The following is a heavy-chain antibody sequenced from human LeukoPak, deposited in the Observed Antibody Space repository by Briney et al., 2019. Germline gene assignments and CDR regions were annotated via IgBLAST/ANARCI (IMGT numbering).Heavy chain of an antibody. CDR2: ISWNSGSI. CDR1: GFTFGDYA. V-gene: IGHV3-9*01. J-gene: IGHJ4*02. D-gene: IGHD1-26*01. CDR3: AKAKMTGMYRRGFDY. Sequence: GRSLRLSCAASGFTFGDYAMHWVRQAPGKGLEWVSGISWNSGSIGYAGSVKGRFTISRDNAKNSLYLQMNSLRAEDTALYYCAKAKMTGMYRRGFDYWGQGTLVTVSS.